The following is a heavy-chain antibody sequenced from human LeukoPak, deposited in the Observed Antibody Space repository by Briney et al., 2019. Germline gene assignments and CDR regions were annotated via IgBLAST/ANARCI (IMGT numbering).Heavy chain of an antibody. D-gene: IGHD5-18*01. CDR2: VYYSGRT. J-gene: IGHJ4*02. V-gene: IGHV4-59*01. CDR1: GGSISSYY. CDR3: AGGTCIYGYDY. Sequence: SETLTLTCTVSGGSISSYYWSWIRQPPGQGLEWIGYVYYSGRTKYNPSLKSRVTISMDTSKNHLSLRLTTMAAADTAVYYCAGGTCIYGYDYWGQGTLVSVSS.